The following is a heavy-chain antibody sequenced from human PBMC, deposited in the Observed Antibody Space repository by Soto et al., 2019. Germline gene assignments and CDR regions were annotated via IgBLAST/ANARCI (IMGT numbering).Heavy chain of an antibody. CDR3: AKDMIVVVITNDDAFDI. CDR1: GFTFSSYV. J-gene: IGHJ3*02. CDR2: ISGSGGST. V-gene: IGHV3-23*04. D-gene: IGHD3-22*01. Sequence: VQLVESGGGVVQPGRSLRLSCAASGFTFSSYVMSWVRQAPGKGLEWVSAISGSGGSTYYADSVKGRFTISRDNSKNTLYLQMNSLRAEDTAVYYCAKDMIVVVITNDDAFDIWGQGTMVTVSS.